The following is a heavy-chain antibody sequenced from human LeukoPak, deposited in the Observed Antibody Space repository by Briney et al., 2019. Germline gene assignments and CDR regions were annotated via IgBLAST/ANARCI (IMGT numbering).Heavy chain of an antibody. Sequence: SETLSLTCTVSGGSISSSSYYWGWIRQPPGKGLEWIGSIYYSGSTYYNPSLKSRVNISADTSKSQFSLKLSSVTAADTAVYYCARHAYSFGQRTDYWGQGTLVTVSS. J-gene: IGHJ4*02. D-gene: IGHD5-18*01. CDR3: ARHAYSFGQRTDY. CDR2: IYYSGST. V-gene: IGHV4-39*01. CDR1: GGSISSSSYY.